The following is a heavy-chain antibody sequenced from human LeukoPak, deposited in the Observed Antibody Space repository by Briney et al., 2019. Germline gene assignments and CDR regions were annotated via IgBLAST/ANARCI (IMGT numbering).Heavy chain of an antibody. Sequence: GGSRRLSCAAPGFTFSNYAMIWVRQAPGKGLDWVSTISSSGGSTYYADSVKGRFTISRDNSKNTLYLQMNSLRAEDTALYYCAKDRESTYGLGAFDMWGQGTMVTVSS. CDR2: ISSSGGST. CDR3: AKDRESTYGLGAFDM. CDR1: GFTFSNYA. V-gene: IGHV3-23*01. J-gene: IGHJ3*02. D-gene: IGHD3-10*01.